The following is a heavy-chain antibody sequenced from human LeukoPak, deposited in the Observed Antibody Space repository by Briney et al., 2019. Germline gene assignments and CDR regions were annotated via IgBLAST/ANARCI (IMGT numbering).Heavy chain of an antibody. CDR2: IYYSGST. CDR1: GGSISSYY. D-gene: IGHD4-11*01. CDR3: ARWYSNYESTRWFDP. V-gene: IGHV4-59*01. J-gene: IGHJ5*02. Sequence: PSETLSLTCTVSGGSISSYYWSWLRQPPGKGLEWIGYIYYSGSTNYNPSLKSRVTISVDTSKNQFSLKLSSVTAADTAVYYCARWYSNYESTRWFDPWGQGTLVTVSS.